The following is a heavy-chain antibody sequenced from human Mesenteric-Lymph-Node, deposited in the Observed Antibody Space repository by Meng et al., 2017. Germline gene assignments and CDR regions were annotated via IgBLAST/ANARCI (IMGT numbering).Heavy chain of an antibody. J-gene: IGHJ4*02. CDR3: VSAGFNPKGLYFDY. Sequence: ASVKVSCKTSGYTFTTYGITWVRQAPGQGLEWMGWISPYNGNTNYAQKFQGRVTMTTDTSTSAAYIEVRTLRSDDTAVYYCVSAGFNPKGLYFDYWGQGTLVTVSS. CDR2: ISPYNGNT. D-gene: IGHD6-25*01. CDR1: GYTFTTYG. V-gene: IGHV1-18*01.